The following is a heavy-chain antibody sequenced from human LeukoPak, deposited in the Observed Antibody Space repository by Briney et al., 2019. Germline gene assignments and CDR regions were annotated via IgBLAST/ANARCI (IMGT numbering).Heavy chain of an antibody. CDR1: GFTFSSYG. D-gene: IGHD6-19*01. CDR2: ISGSGGST. CDR3: AKVLGAVTGFDY. V-gene: IGHV3-23*01. Sequence: GGSLRLSCAASGFTFSSYGMHWVRQAPGKGLEWVSAISGSGGSTYYADSVKGRFTISRDNSKNTLYLQMNSLRAEDTAVYYCAKVLGAVTGFDYWGQGTLVTVSS. J-gene: IGHJ4*02.